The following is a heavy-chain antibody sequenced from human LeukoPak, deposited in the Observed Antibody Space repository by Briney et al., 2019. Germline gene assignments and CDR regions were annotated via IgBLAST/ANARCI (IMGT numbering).Heavy chain of an antibody. Sequence: SVKVSCRASGGTFSSYAISWVLQAPGQGLEWMGGIIPIFGTANYAQKFQGRVTITADESTSTAYMELSSLRSEDTAVYYCATPYIAVAGGGPLDYWGQGTLVTVSS. D-gene: IGHD6-19*01. CDR2: IIPIFGTA. CDR3: ATPYIAVAGGGPLDY. J-gene: IGHJ4*02. CDR1: GGTFSSYA. V-gene: IGHV1-69*13.